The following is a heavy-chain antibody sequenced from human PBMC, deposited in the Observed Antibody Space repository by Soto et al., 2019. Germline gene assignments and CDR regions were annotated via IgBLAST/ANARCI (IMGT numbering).Heavy chain of an antibody. CDR1: GYTFTNYY. CDR3: ARRGTAFDTIGSFDY. V-gene: IGHV1-46*01. J-gene: IGHJ4*02. D-gene: IGHD3-16*01. CDR2: IHYSGATP. Sequence: ASVKVSCKASGYTFTNYYMHWVRQAPGQGLERMGVIHYSGATPTYAQKFQGRVTMARDTSTSTVYVELSSLTSEDTAVYYCARRGTAFDTIGSFDYWGQGTLVTVSS.